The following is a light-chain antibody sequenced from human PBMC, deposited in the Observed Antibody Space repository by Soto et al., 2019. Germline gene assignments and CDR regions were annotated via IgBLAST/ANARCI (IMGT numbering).Light chain of an antibody. CDR2: GNT. CDR3: AAWDDSLRGYV. J-gene: IGLJ1*01. V-gene: IGLV1-47*02. CDR1: SSNIGRNY. Sequence: QSVLSQPPSASGTPGQRVTISCSGSSSNIGRNYIYWYQQLPGTAPKLLIYGNTQRPSGVPDRFSGSKSGTSVSLAISGLRSEDEADYYCAAWDDSLRGYVFGTGTNLTVL.